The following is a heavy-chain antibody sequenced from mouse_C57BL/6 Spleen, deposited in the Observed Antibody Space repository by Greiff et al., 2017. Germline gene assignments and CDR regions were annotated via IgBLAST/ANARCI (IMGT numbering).Heavy chain of an antibody. J-gene: IGHJ3*01. CDR2: IYPGDGDT. D-gene: IGHD2-5*01. Sequence: VQLLQSGAELVKPGASVKISCKASGYAFSSYWMNWVKQRPGKGLEWIGQIYPGDGDTNYNGKFKGKATLTADKSSSTAYMQLSSLTSEDSAVYFCARKDSNQCAYWGQGTLVTVFA. CDR1: GYAFSSYW. V-gene: IGHV1-80*01. CDR3: ARKDSNQCAY.